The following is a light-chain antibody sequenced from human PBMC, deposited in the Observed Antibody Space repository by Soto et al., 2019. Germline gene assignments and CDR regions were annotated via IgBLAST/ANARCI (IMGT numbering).Light chain of an antibody. CDR2: DVS. Sequence: DIQLTQSPSFLSASVGDRVTITCRASQGISSFLAWYQQKPGKAPKLMIYDVSTLQSGVPLRFSGSGSGTEFTLTISSLQPEDFATYYCQQLNSYPLTFGGGTKVEIK. J-gene: IGKJ4*01. CDR1: QGISSF. CDR3: QQLNSYPLT. V-gene: IGKV1-9*01.